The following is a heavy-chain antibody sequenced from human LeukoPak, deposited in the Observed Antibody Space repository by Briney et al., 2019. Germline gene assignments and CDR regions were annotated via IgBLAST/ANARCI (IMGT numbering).Heavy chain of an antibody. CDR1: GFIFSSYS. J-gene: IGHJ5*02. CDR2: ISSSSSTI. D-gene: IGHD6-6*01. V-gene: IGHV3-48*01. Sequence: GGSLRLSCAASGFIFSSYSMNWVRQAPGKGLEWVSYISSSSSTIYYADSVKGRFTISRDNAKNSLYLQMNSLRAEDTAVYYCARSIAARGGWFDPWGQGTLVTVSS. CDR3: ARSIAARGGWFDP.